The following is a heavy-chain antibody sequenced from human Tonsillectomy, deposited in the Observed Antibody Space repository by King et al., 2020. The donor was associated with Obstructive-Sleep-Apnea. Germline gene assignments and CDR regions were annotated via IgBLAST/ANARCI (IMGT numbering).Heavy chain of an antibody. V-gene: IGHV3-43*01. CDR1: GFTFDDYT. CDR2: ISWDGGST. CDR3: AKQTIAAAGTIDY. D-gene: IGHD6-13*01. J-gene: IGHJ4*02. Sequence: VQLVESGGVVVQPGGSLRLSCAASGFTFDDYTMHWVRHAPGKGLEWVSLISWDGGSTYYADSVKGRFTISRDNSKNSLYLQMNSLRTEDTALYYCAKQTIAAAGTIDYWGQGTLVTVSS.